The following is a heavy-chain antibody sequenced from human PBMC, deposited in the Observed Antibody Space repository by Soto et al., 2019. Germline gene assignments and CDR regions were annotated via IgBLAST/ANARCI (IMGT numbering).Heavy chain of an antibody. D-gene: IGHD2-2*01. CDR1: GGSFSGYY. CDR3: ARGDIVVVPAARVYFDY. Sequence: QVQLQQWGAGLLKPSETLSLTCAVYGGSFSGYYWSWIRQPPGKGLEWIGEINHSGSTNYNPSLKCRVTISVATSKNQFSLKLSSVTAADTAVYYFARGDIVVVPAARVYFDYWGQGTLVTVSS. V-gene: IGHV4-34*01. J-gene: IGHJ4*02. CDR2: INHSGST.